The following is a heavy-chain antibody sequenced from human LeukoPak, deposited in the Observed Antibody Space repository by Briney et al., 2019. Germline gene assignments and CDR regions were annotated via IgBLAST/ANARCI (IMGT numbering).Heavy chain of an antibody. D-gene: IGHD3-22*01. Sequence: ASVKVSCKASGYTFITSYMHWVRQVSGQGLEWMGIINPSGGSTTYAQKFQGRVTMTRDTSISTAYMELSRLRSDDTAVYYCAREYYDSSAYNQEAIDYWGQGTLVTVSS. V-gene: IGHV1-46*01. J-gene: IGHJ4*02. CDR1: GYTFITSY. CDR2: INPSGGST. CDR3: AREYYDSSAYNQEAIDY.